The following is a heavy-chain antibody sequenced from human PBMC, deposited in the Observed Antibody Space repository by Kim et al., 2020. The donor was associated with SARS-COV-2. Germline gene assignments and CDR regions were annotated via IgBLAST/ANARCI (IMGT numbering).Heavy chain of an antibody. CDR2: SP. V-gene: IGHV3-74*01. D-gene: IGHD3-10*01. CDR3: ARESPGTYDV. Sequence: SPSYADSVKGRFTNSRDNAKNTLYLQMNSLRAEDTAVYYCARESPGTYDVWGQGTTVTVSS. J-gene: IGHJ6*02.